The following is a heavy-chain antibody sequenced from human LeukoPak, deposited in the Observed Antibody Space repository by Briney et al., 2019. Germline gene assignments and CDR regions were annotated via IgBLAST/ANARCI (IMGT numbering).Heavy chain of an antibody. J-gene: IGHJ4*02. CDR2: ISYDGSNK. CDR3: ATAPIYYYDSSGYYVPLDY. V-gene: IGHV3-30-3*01. Sequence: GGSLRLSCAASGFTFSSYAMHWVRQAPGKGLEWVAVISYDGSNKYYADPVKGRFTISRDNSKNTLYLQMNSLRAEDTAVYYCATAPIYYYDSSGYYVPLDYWGQGALVTVSS. CDR1: GFTFSSYA. D-gene: IGHD3-22*01.